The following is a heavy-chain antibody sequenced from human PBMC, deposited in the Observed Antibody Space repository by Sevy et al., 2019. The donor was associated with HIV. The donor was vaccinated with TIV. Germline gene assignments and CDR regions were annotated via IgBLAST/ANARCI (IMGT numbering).Heavy chain of an antibody. D-gene: IGHD3-3*01. CDR2: ISDDGSRK. J-gene: IGHJ3*02. CDR3: ARGGWRFLKWLRVAFDI. V-gene: IGHV3-30-3*01. Sequence: GGSLRLSCTASGFSFSGYAMHWVRQAPGKGLEWVVGISDDGSRKYYVDSVKDRFTISRDNSENTLYLEMNSLRSEDTAIYYCARGGWRFLKWLRVAFDIWGQGTMVTVSS. CDR1: GFSFSGYA.